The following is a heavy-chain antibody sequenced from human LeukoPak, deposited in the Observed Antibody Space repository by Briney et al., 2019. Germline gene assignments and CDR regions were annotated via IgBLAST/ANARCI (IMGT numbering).Heavy chain of an antibody. CDR2: IHYSGST. V-gene: IGHV4-61*01. J-gene: IGHJ6*03. Sequence: SETLSLTCTVSGYSISSGYYWSWIRQPPGKGLEWIGYIHYSGSTTYNPSLKSRVTISVDTSKNQFSLKLSSVTAADTAVYYCARSSGKWSGDYYYHYMDVWGRGTTDTISS. D-gene: IGHD3-3*01. CDR3: ARSSGKWSGDYYYHYMDV. CDR1: GYSISSGYY.